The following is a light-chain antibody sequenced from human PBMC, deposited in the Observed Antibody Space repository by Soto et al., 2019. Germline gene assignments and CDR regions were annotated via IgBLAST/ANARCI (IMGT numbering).Light chain of an antibody. CDR1: QSMSSY. V-gene: IGKV1-5*01. CDR3: QQYKSFSPYT. CDR2: DPS. J-gene: IGKJ2*01. Sequence: DIQMTKSPSTLSASVGARVSITCRASQSMSSYLAWYQQKPGKAPKLLIYDPSTLESGVPTRFSGSGSGTEFTLTISSLQPDDVATYCCQQYKSFSPYTFGQGTRREI.